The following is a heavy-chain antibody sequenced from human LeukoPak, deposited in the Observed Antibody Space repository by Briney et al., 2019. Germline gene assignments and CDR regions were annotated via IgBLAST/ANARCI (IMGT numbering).Heavy chain of an antibody. V-gene: IGHV3-30-3*01. CDR2: TSSDGSDQ. CDR3: ARARASGRSGFDY. J-gene: IGHJ4*02. Sequence: GGSLRLSCAASGFTFSRYALHWVRQAPGKGLEWVALTSSDGSDQYYADFVKGRFTISKDKSKNTLYLQMNSLKIEDTAVYYCARARASGRSGFDYWGQGTLVTVSS. D-gene: IGHD2-15*01. CDR1: GFTFSRYA.